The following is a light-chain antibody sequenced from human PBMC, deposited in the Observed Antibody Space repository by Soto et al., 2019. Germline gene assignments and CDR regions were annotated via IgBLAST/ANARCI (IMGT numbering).Light chain of an antibody. J-gene: IGKJ2*01. V-gene: IGKV3-11*01. CDR2: DAS. CDR1: QSVSRF. Sequence: EIVLTQSPATLSLSPGERATLSCRASQSVSRFLGWLQQKPGQAPRLLIYDASNRATGSPARFSGSRSGTDCTLTISSLEPADSSVYFCLQRSNWPYTLGQGTKLEIK. CDR3: LQRSNWPYT.